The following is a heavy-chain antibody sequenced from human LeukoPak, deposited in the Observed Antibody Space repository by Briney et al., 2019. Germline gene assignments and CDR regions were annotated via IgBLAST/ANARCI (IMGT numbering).Heavy chain of an antibody. CDR2: IWYDGSNK. CDR3: ARDPTGTSGYFDY. D-gene: IGHD1-7*01. CDR1: GFTFSSYG. J-gene: IGHJ4*02. Sequence: PGGSLRLSCAASGFTFSSYGMPWVRQAPGKGLEWVAVIWYDGSNKYYADSVKGRFTISRDNSKNTLYLQMNSLRAEDTAVYYCARDPTGTSGYFDYWGQGTLVTVSS. V-gene: IGHV3-33*01.